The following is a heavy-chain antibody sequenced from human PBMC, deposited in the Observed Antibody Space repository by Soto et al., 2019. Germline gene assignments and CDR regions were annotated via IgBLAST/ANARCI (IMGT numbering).Heavy chain of an antibody. Sequence: ETLSLTCTVSGGSISSYYWSWIRQPPGKGLEWIGYIYYSGSTNYNPSLKSRVTISVDTSKNQFSLKLSSVTAADTAVYYCARERASYYYDSSGYWRGIYGMDVWGQGTTVTVSS. J-gene: IGHJ6*02. CDR3: ARERASYYYDSSGYWRGIYGMDV. CDR2: IYYSGST. D-gene: IGHD3-22*01. V-gene: IGHV4-59*01. CDR1: GGSISSYY.